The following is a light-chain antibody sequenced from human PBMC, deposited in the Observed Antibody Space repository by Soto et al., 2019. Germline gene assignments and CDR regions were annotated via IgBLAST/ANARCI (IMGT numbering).Light chain of an antibody. CDR1: QSVSSNY. CDR2: GAS. V-gene: IGKV3-20*01. J-gene: IGKJ3*01. CDR3: QQYGRSPFT. Sequence: EIVMTQSPGTLSLSPGETATLSCRASQSVSSNYVAWFHQKPGQAPRLLIYGASSRATGVPDRVSAGGCGTDFSLTISRLEPGDCAVYYCQQYGRSPFTFGAGTKVVIK.